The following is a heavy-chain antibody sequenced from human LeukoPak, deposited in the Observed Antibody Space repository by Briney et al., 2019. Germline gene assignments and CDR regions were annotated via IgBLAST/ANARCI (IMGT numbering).Heavy chain of an antibody. J-gene: IGHJ6*03. Sequence: SLRLSCAASGFTFDEYVMHWVRQAPGKGLEWVSGITWNSGSIGYADSVKGRFTISRDNAKNSLYLQMNSLRAEDTALYYCAKDVYGSAPYYMDVWGKGTTVTISS. CDR2: ITWNSGSI. V-gene: IGHV3-9*01. D-gene: IGHD3-10*01. CDR1: GFTFDEYV. CDR3: AKDVYGSAPYYMDV.